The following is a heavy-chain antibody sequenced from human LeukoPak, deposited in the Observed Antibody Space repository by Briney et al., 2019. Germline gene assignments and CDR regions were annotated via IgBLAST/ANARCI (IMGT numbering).Heavy chain of an antibody. CDR2: TYYRSKWYN. V-gene: IGHV6-1*01. J-gene: IGHJ4*02. Sequence: SQTLSLTCAISGDSVSSNSAAWNWIRQSPSRGLEWLGRTYYRSKWYNDYAVSVKSRITINPYTSKNQFSLQLNTVTPKDTAVYCCARGEGRGGSVAGLTLDYWGQGTLVTVSS. D-gene: IGHD6-19*01. CDR1: GDSVSSNSAA. CDR3: ARGEGRGGSVAGLTLDY.